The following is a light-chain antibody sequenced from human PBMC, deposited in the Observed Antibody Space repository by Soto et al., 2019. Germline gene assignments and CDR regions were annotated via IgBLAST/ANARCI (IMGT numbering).Light chain of an antibody. V-gene: IGLV2-14*01. Sequence: QSALTQPASVSWSPGQSITISCTGTSSDVGGYNYVSWYQQHPGKAPKLMIYDVSNRPSGVSNRFSGSKSGNTASLTISGLQSEDEADYYCSSYTSSTLLVFGTGTKLTVL. CDR2: DVS. CDR1: SSDVGGYNY. CDR3: SSYTSSTLLV. J-gene: IGLJ1*01.